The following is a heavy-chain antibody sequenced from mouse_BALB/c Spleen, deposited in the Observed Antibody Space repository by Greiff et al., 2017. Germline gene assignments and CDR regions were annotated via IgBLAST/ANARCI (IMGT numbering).Heavy chain of an antibody. D-gene: IGHD3-2*01. J-gene: IGHJ3*01. Sequence: VQLHQSGAELAKPGASVKMSCKASGYTFTSYWMHWVKQRPGQGLEWIGYINPSTGYTEYNQKFKDKATLTADKSSSTAYMQLSSLTSEDSAVYYCARVQTSGPVGFAYWGQGTLVTVSA. CDR1: GYTFTSYW. V-gene: IGHV1-7*01. CDR3: ARVQTSGPVGFAY. CDR2: INPSTGYT.